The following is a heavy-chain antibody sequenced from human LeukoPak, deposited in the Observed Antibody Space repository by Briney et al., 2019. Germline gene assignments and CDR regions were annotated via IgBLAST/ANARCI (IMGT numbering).Heavy chain of an antibody. D-gene: IGHD5-12*01. Sequence: GGSLRLSCVLSGLTFSDAWMSWVRQAPGKGLEWVGRIRNDRITDYAAPVQGRFSISRDNSKNTIYLQMNSLRTEDTGMYFCTWMATIFTVDYWGQGTLVTVSS. J-gene: IGHJ4*02. CDR1: GLTFSDAW. CDR3: TWMATIFTVDY. CDR2: IRNDRIT. V-gene: IGHV3-15*01.